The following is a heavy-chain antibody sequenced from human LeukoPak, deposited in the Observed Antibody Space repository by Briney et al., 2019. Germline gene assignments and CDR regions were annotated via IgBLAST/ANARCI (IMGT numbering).Heavy chain of an antibody. CDR3: ARDGSYDYVWGSYRYPLLRYYYYYMDV. V-gene: IGHV1-2*02. CDR1: GYTFTGYY. CDR2: INPNSGGT. Sequence: ASVKVSCKASGYTFTGYYMHWVRQAPGQGLEWMGWINPNSGGTNYAQKFQGRVTMTRDTSISTAYMELSRLRSDDTAVYYCARDGSYDYVWGSYRYPLLRYYYYYMDVWGKGTTVTVSS. D-gene: IGHD3-16*02. J-gene: IGHJ6*03.